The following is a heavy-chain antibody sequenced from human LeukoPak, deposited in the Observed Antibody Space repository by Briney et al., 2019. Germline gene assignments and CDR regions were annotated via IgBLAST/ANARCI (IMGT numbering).Heavy chain of an antibody. J-gene: IGHJ3*02. CDR2: INPNSGGT. V-gene: IGHV1-2*02. CDR3: ARGIAVAPGDTFDI. D-gene: IGHD6-19*01. CDR1: GYTFTGYY. Sequence: ASVKVSCKASGYTFTGYYMHWVRQAPGQGLEWMGWINPNSGGTNYAQKFQGRVTMTRDTSIGTGYMELSSLRSDDTAVYYCARGIAVAPGDTFDIWGQGTMVTVSS.